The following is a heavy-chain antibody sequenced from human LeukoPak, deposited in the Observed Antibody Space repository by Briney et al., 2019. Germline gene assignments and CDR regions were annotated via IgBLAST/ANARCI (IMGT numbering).Heavy chain of an antibody. J-gene: IGHJ4*02. D-gene: IGHD1-1*01. V-gene: IGHV1-18*01. CDR1: GYSFTNYG. Sequence: GASVKVSCKASGYSFTNYGIIWVRQAPGQGLEWMGWISPYHGNTHYAQRLQGRVTMTTDTSTSTAYMEVRSLRSDDTAVYYCARGNWNDWFDYWDQGTLVTVSS. CDR2: ISPYHGNT. CDR3: ARGNWNDWFDY.